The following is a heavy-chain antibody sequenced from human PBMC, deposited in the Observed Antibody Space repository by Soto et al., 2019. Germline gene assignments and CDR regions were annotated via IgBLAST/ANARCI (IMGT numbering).Heavy chain of an antibody. CDR1: GFSIRTSGVG. D-gene: IGHD1-20*01. Sequence: QITLKESGPTLVKPTQTLTLTCTFSGFSIRTSGVGVGWIRQPPGKALEWLAFTYWDDDNRYNPSVKSRITVAKDASKSQVVLLMTSMDPVDTATYYCAHRRGGYNWDDGYFDYWGQGTLVTVSS. CDR3: AHRRGGYNWDDGYFDY. V-gene: IGHV2-5*02. CDR2: TYWDDDN. J-gene: IGHJ4*02.